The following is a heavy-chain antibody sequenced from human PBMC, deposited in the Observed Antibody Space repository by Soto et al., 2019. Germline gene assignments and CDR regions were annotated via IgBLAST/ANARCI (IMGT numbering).Heavy chain of an antibody. CDR1: GGTFSSYA. J-gene: IGHJ5*02. Sequence: QVQLVQSGAEVKKPGSSVKVSCKASGGTFSSYAISWVRQAPGQGLEWMGGIIPIFGTANYAQKFQGRVTITADVSTSTAYMELSSLRSEDTAVYYCTRDTSGSTGWYGPWAFDPWGQGTLVTVSS. CDR3: TRDTSGSTGWYGPWAFDP. V-gene: IGHV1-69*01. CDR2: IIPIFGTA. D-gene: IGHD6-19*01.